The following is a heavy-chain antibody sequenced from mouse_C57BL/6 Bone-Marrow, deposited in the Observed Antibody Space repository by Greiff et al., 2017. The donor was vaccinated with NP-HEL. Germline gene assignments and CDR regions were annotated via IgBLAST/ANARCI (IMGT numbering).Heavy chain of an antibody. CDR1: GYTFTSYW. CDR3: ARELDYCGSSDVRENFDY. V-gene: IGHV1-64*01. Sequence: QVQLQQPGAELVKPGASVKLSCKASGYTFTSYWMHWVKQRPGQGLEWIGMIHPNSGSTNYNEKFKSKATLTVDKSSSTAYMQLCSLTSEDSAVYYCARELDYCGSSDVRENFDYWGQGTTLTVSS. D-gene: IGHD1-1*01. J-gene: IGHJ2*01. CDR2: IHPNSGST.